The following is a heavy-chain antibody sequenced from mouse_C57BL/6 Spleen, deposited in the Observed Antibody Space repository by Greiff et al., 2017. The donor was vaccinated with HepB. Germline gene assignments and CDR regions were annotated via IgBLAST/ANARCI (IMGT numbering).Heavy chain of an antibody. D-gene: IGHD1-1*01. Sequence: QVQLQQPGAELVKPGASVKLSCKASGYTFTSYWMQWVKQRPGQGLEWIGEIDPSDSYTNYNQKFKGKATLTVDTSSSTAYMQLSSLTSEDSAVYYYASDYDGSRTRDYFDYWGQGTTLTVSS. CDR2: IDPSDSYT. CDR1: GYTFTSYW. V-gene: IGHV1-50*01. J-gene: IGHJ2*01. CDR3: ASDYDGSRTRDYFDY.